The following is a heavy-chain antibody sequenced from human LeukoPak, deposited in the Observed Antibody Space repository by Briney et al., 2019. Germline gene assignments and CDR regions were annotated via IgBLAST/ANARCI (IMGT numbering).Heavy chain of an antibody. V-gene: IGHV3-7*01. J-gene: IGHJ3*02. D-gene: IGHD3-3*01. CDR3: ARAPLLEWYSDAFDI. Sequence: AGGSLRLSCAASGFTFSSYWMSWVRQAPGKGLEWVANIKQDGSEKYYVDSVTGRFTIYRDTAKNSLYLQMNSLRAEDTAVYYCARAPLLEWYSDAFDIWGQGTMVTVSS. CDR2: IKQDGSEK. CDR1: GFTFSSYW.